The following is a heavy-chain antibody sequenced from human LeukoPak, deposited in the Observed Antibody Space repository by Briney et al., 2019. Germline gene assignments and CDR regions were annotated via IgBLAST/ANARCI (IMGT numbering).Heavy chain of an antibody. V-gene: IGHV1-46*01. D-gene: IGHD2-15*01. CDR3: ARVRSLTKYCSGGSCGLDY. CDR1: GYTFTSYY. J-gene: IGHJ4*02. Sequence: ASVKVSCEASGYTFTSYYMHWVRQAPGQGLEWMGIINPSGGSTSYAQKFQGRVTMTRDTSTSTVYMELSSLRSEDTAVYYCARVRSLTKYCSGGSCGLDYWGQGTLVTVSS. CDR2: INPSGGST.